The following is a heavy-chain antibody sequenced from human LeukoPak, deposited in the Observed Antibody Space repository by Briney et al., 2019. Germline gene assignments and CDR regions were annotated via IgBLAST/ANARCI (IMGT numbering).Heavy chain of an antibody. V-gene: IGHV4-59*11. CDR3: ARDDSSSSWGAFDI. D-gene: IGHD3-22*01. CDR1: GGSISSHH. J-gene: IGHJ3*02. CDR2: LYYSGST. Sequence: SETLSLICTVSGGSISSHHWSWIRQPPGKGLRWIGYLYYSGSTNYNPSLKSRVTISVDTSKNQFSLKLSPVTAADTAVYYCARDDSSSSWGAFDIWGQGTMVTVSS.